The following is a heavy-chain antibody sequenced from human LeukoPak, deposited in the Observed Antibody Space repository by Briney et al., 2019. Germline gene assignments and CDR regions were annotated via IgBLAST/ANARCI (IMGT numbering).Heavy chain of an antibody. CDR3: ARQKRYSSSWYELDWFDP. J-gene: IGHJ5*02. D-gene: IGHD6-13*01. CDR1: GGSISSGDYY. CDR2: IYYSGST. Sequence: SQTLSLTCTVSGGSISSGDYYWSWIRQPPGKGLEWIGYIYYSGSTYYNPSHKSRLTISLDTSKNQFSLRLSSVTAADTAVYYCARQKRYSSSWYELDWFDPWGQGTLVTVSS. V-gene: IGHV4-30-4*08.